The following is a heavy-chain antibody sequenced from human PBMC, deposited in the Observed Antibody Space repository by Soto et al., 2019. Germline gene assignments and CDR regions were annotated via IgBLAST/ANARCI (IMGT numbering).Heavy chain of an antibody. D-gene: IGHD3-3*01. CDR1: GVSLISYY. V-gene: IGHV4-59*08. Sequence: SGTPSPTCPFSGVSLISYYLDLGRPPPGKGPGGIGYIYYSGSTNYNPSLKSRVTISVDTSKNQFSLKLTSVTAADTAVYYCARSASITIFGVVIKDTNWFDPWGQGTLVTVSS. J-gene: IGHJ5*02. CDR3: ARSASITIFGVVIKDTNWFDP. CDR2: IYYSGST.